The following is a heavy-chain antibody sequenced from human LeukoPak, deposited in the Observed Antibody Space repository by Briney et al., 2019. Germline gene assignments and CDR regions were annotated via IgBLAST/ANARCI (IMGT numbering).Heavy chain of an antibody. J-gene: IGHJ4*02. CDR1: GGSISSYC. CDR3: AREDYDSSGTVDY. CDR2: IYTSGST. Sequence: SETLSLTCTVSGGSISSYCWSWIRQPPGKGLEWIGRIYTSGSTNYSPSLKSRVTISVDTSKNQFSLKLSSVTAADTAVYYCAREDYDSSGTVDYWGQGTLVTVSS. D-gene: IGHD3-22*01. V-gene: IGHV4-4*08.